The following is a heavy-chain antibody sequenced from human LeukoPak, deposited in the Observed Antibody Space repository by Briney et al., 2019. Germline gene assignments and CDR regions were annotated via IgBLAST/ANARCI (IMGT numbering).Heavy chain of an antibody. CDR2: IIPIFGTA. J-gene: IGHJ6*02. CDR1: GGTFSSYA. Sequence: ASVKVSCKASGGTFSSYAISWVRQAPGQGLEWMGGIIPIFGTANYAQKFQGRVTITADESTGTAYMELSSLRSEDTAVYYCARDLRIAVAGKGTHYYYGMDVWGQGTTVTVSS. V-gene: IGHV1-69*13. D-gene: IGHD6-19*01. CDR3: ARDLRIAVAGKGTHYYYGMDV.